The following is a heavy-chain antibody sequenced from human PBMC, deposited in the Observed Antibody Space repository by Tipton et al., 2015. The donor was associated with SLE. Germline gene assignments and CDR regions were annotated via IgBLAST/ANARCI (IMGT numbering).Heavy chain of an antibody. CDR2: IYSSGST. CDR3: ARGGLYETSAYSVGFDI. D-gene: IGHD3-22*01. Sequence: TLSLTCSVSGGSISFGSYYWSWPRQPPGKGLEWIGRIYSSGSTNYKSSLQSRVTISLDTSNNQFSLRLHSVTVADTAVYYCARGGLYETSAYSVGFDIWGQGTLVSVSS. J-gene: IGHJ3*02. V-gene: IGHV4-61*02. CDR1: GGSISFGSYY.